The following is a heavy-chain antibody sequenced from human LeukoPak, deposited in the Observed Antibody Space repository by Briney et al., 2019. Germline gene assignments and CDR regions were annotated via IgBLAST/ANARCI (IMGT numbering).Heavy chain of an antibody. J-gene: IGHJ3*02. D-gene: IGHD6-19*01. CDR3: ARVRAVAGREAFDI. CDR1: GGSISSYY. V-gene: IGHV4-59*01. CDR2: IYYNGST. Sequence: PSETLSLTCTVSGGSISSYYWSWIGQPPGKGLEWIDDIYYNGSTHSNPSLKSRVTISVDTSKNQFSLKLTSVTTADTAVYYCARVRAVAGREAFDIWGQGTMVTVSS.